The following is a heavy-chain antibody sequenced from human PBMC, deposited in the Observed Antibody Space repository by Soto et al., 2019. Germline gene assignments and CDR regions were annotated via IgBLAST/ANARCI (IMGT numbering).Heavy chain of an antibody. Sequence: SETLSLTCTVSGGSISSYYCSWIRQAAGKGLEWIGRIDTSGTANYNPSLRSRVTMSVDASKNQFSLNLSSVTAADTAVYFCARGPRGYVYYHGMDVWGQGTTVTVSS. J-gene: IGHJ6*02. D-gene: IGHD3-16*01. V-gene: IGHV4-4*07. CDR3: ARGPRGYVYYHGMDV. CDR1: GGSISSYY. CDR2: IDTSGTA.